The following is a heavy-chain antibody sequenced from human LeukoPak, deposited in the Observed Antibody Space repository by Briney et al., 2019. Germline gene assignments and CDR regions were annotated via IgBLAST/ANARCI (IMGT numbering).Heavy chain of an antibody. J-gene: IGHJ4*02. CDR3: ARVTGDYVWGSYHYFDY. V-gene: IGHV4-61*02. CDR2: IYSSGST. Sequence: PSETLSLTCTVSGGSISSGNYYWSWIRQPAGKGLEWIGRIYSSGSTNYNPSLKSRVTISVDTSKNQFSLKLSSVTAADTAVYYCARVTGDYVWGSYHYFDYWGQGTLVTVSS. CDR1: GGSISSGNYY. D-gene: IGHD3-16*02.